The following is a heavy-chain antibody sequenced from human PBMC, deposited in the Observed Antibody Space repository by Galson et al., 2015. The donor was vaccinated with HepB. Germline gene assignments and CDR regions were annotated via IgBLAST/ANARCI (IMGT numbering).Heavy chain of an antibody. CDR3: AREVVAGPKFDF. CDR1: GFTLTRYS. J-gene: IGHJ4*02. CDR2: ISHSGSFK. D-gene: IGHD6-19*01. Sequence: SLRLSCAVSGFTLTRYSINWVRQSPGKGLEWVASISHSGSFKYYADSVEGRFTISRDNAKNSVYLQMNSLRAGDTAVYYCAREVVAGPKFDFWGQGTLVTVSS. V-gene: IGHV3-21*01.